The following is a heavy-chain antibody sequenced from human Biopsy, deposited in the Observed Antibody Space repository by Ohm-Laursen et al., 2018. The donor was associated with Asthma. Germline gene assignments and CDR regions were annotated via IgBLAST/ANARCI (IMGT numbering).Heavy chain of an antibody. CDR2: IFWDDDK. V-gene: IGHV2-5*02. CDR1: GFSLSTSGGG. J-gene: IGHJ4*02. CDR3: VHTLVGLKAFDF. D-gene: IGHD1-26*01. Sequence: QTLTLTPTFSGFSLSTSGGGVGWIRQPPGKALEWLGNIFWDDDKRYSPSLQSRLTITRDTPKDQVVLTMTNMGPVDTGTYYCVHTLVGLKAFDFWGQGTLVTVSS.